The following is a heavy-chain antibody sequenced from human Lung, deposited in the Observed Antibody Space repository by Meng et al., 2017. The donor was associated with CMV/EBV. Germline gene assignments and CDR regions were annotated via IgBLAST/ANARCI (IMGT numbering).Heavy chain of an antibody. Sequence: TLSLTCGVYGGSFSDYYWSWIRQPPGKGLEWIGEINHSGSTNYNPSLKSRLTVSIDTSSDQFSLRLTSVTAADTAVYHYARVQWLAYYFDSWGQGTLVTVSS. CDR2: INHSGST. CDR3: ARVQWLAYYFDS. V-gene: IGHV4-34*01. D-gene: IGHD6-19*01. CDR1: GGSFSDYY. J-gene: IGHJ4*02.